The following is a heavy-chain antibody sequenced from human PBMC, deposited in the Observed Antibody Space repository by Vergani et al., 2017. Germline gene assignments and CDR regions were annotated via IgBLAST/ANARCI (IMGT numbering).Heavy chain of an antibody. D-gene: IGHD4-23*01. CDR1: GYSISSGYY. CDR2: IYHSGST. CDR3: ARHGNPPSNLAAPLAT. Sequence: QVQLQESGPGLVKPSETLSLTCVVSGYSISSGYYWGWIRQPPGKGLEWIGGIYHSGSTSYNPSLKSRVTISLDTSQNQFSLKVHSVTAADTAVYYCARHGNPPSNLAAPLATWGQGSLVTVSS. J-gene: IGHJ5*02. V-gene: IGHV4-38-2*01.